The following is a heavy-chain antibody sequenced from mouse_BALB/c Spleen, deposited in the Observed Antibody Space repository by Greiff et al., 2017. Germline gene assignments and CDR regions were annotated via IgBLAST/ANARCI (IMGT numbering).Heavy chain of an antibody. CDR2: ISSGSSTI. CDR1: GFTFSSFG. V-gene: IGHV5-17*02. D-gene: IGHD2-1*01. J-gene: IGHJ4*01. Sequence: EVMLVESGGGLVQPGGSRKLSCAASGFTFSSFGMHWVRQAPEKGLEWVAYISSGSSTIYYADTVKGRFTISRDNPKNTLFLQMTSLRSEDTAMYYCARWGNSYAMDYWGQGTSVTVSS. CDR3: ARWGNSYAMDY.